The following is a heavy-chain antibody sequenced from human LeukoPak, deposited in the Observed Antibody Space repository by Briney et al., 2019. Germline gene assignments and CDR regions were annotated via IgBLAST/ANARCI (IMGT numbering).Heavy chain of an antibody. D-gene: IGHD1-1*01. CDR2: IYYSGST. CDR3: ARHRANEDWFDP. CDR1: GGSISSSSYY. V-gene: IGHV4-39*01. J-gene: IGHJ5*02. Sequence: SETLSLTCTVSGGSISSSSYYWGWIRQPPGKGLEWIGSIYYSGSTYYNPSLKSRVTISVDTSKNQFSLKLSSVTAADTAVYYCARHRANEDWFDPWGQGTLVTVSS.